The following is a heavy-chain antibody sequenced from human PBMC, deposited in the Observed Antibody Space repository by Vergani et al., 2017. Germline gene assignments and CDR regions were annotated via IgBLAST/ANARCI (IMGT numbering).Heavy chain of an antibody. J-gene: IGHJ6*03. CDR3: ARVNTETNCHLYYYYYMDV. Sequence: QVQLQQWGGGLLKPSETLSLTCVVNGGSFTSYHWTWLRQSPGEGLEWVGDIDHTGRPDYNPSLKSRLTMSVDKSRNQFSLTLNSVTATDTAIYFCARVNTETNCHLYYYYYMDVWVQGTAVTVS. CDR1: GGSFTSYH. V-gene: IGHV4-34*01. D-gene: IGHD4-11*01. CDR2: IDHTGRP.